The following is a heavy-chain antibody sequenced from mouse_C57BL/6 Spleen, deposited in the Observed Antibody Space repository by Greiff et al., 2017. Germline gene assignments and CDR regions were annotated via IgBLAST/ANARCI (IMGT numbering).Heavy chain of an antibody. D-gene: IGHD2-3*01. CDR1: GYTFTSYW. J-gene: IGHJ3*01. V-gene: IGHV1-52*01. CDR3: AKGIYDGYYWFAY. Sequence: QVQLQQPGAELVRPGSSVKLSCKASGYTFTSYWMHWVEQRPIQGLEWIGNIDPSDSETHYNQKFKDKATLTVDKSSSTAYMQLSSLTSEDSAVYYCAKGIYDGYYWFAYWGQGTLVTVSA. CDR2: IDPSDSET.